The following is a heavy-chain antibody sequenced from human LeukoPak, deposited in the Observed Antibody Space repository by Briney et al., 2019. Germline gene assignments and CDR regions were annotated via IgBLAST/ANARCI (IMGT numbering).Heavy chain of an antibody. J-gene: IGHJ5*02. CDR1: GFTLSTYA. V-gene: IGHV3-23*01. D-gene: IGHD2-2*01. Sequence: GGSLTLSCAASGFTLSTYAITWVRQAPGKGPEWVSSMSGCGGNTYYADPVKGRFQISRDNSKNTLYLQMNSRRAADTAVYYCAKLPREYCSSTSCPNWFDPWGQGTLVTVSS. CDR3: AKLPREYCSSTSCPNWFDP. CDR2: MSGCGGNT.